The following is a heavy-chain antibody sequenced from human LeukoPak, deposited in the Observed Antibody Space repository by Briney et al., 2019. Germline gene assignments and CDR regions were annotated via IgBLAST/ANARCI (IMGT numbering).Heavy chain of an antibody. V-gene: IGHV3-7*05. J-gene: IGHJ5*02. CDR2: IKQDGSEK. Sequence: GGSLRLSCAASGFTFSNYWMIWVRQAPGKGLEWVGNIKQDGSEKQYADSVRGRFSISRDNAQTSLYLQMNSLRAEDTAVYYCARASDPWLQLTWGQGTLVTVSS. CDR3: ARASDPWLQLT. CDR1: GFTFSNYW. D-gene: IGHD5-24*01.